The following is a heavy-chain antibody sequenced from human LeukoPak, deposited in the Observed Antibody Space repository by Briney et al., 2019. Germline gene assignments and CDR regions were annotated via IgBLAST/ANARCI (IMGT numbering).Heavy chain of an antibody. D-gene: IGHD4-17*01. V-gene: IGHV3-7*03. CDR3: ASHDYGDYASLDY. CDR1: GFTFSRYW. CDR2: IKQDGSEK. J-gene: IGHJ4*02. Sequence: GGSLRLSCAAPGFTFSRYWMSWVRQAPGKGLEWVANIKQDGSEKYSMDSVKGRFTISRDNAKNSLYLQLNSLRAEDTAVYYCASHDYGDYASLDYWGQGTLVTVSS.